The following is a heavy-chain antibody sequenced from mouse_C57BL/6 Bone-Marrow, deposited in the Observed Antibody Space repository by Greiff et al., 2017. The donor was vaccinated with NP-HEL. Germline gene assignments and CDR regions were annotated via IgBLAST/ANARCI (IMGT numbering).Heavy chain of an antibody. J-gene: IGHJ4*01. CDR3: VFYDYAYAMDY. Sequence: QVQLQQPGAELVKPGASVKVSCKASGYTFTSYWMHWVKQRPGQGLEWIGRIHPSDSDTNYNQKFKGKATLTVDKSSSTAYMQLSRLTSEDSAVYYRVFYDYAYAMDYWGQGTSVTVSS. CDR2: IHPSDSDT. D-gene: IGHD2-4*01. V-gene: IGHV1-74*01. CDR1: GYTFTSYW.